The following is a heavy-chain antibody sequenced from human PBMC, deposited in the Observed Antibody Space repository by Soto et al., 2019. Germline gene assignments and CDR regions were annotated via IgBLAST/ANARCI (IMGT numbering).Heavy chain of an antibody. Sequence: QVQLVQSGAEVKKPGSSVKVSCKASGGTFSSYAISWVRQAPGQGLEWMGGIIPIFGTADYAQKLQGRVTITADEATRTAYMEVSSLRSGDTAVYYCASIRANTYYLVMDIWGQGTTVTVSS. V-gene: IGHV1-69*12. CDR2: IIPIFGTA. CDR3: ASIRANTYYLVMDI. CDR1: GGTFSSYA. J-gene: IGHJ6*02. D-gene: IGHD3-10*01.